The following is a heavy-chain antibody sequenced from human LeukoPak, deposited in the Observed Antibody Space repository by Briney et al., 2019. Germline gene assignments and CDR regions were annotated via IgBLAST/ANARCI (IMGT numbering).Heavy chain of an antibody. J-gene: IGHJ6*03. CDR1: GFTFSSYS. V-gene: IGHV3-48*01. CDR3: AKDSGGGYYYMDV. CDR2: ISSSSSTI. Sequence: GGSLRLSCAASGFTFSSYSMNWVRQAPGKGLEWVSSISSSSSTISYADSVKGRFTISRDNAKNSLYLQMNSLRAEDTAVYYCAKDSGGGYYYMDVWGKGTTVTVSS. D-gene: IGHD4-23*01.